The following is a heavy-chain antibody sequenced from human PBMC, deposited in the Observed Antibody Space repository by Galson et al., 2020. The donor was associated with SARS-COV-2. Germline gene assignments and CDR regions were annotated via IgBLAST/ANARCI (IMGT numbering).Heavy chain of an antibody. CDR2: ISGSGGTT. CDR3: ARGGYYNINHRFDP. D-gene: IGHD3-9*01. Sequence: GGSLRLSCEVSGFTFETYAMSWVRQAAGKGLEWVAGISGSGGTTYYGDSVKGRFTISRDNSKNTLFMEMNSLGAEDTAVYYCARGGYYNINHRFDPWGQGTLVTVSS. J-gene: IGHJ5*02. V-gene: IGHV3-23*01. CDR1: GFTFETYA.